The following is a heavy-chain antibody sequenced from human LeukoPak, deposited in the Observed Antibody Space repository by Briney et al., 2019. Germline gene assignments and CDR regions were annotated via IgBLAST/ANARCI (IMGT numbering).Heavy chain of an antibody. D-gene: IGHD3-3*01. CDR3: ARCSEFLRFGP. CDR2: ISASGGST. Sequence: GGSLRLSCAASGFTFSSSAMSWVRQVPGKGLEWVSGISASGGSTNYADSVRGRFTISRDNSKNTLYVQMNSLRAEDTAVYYCARCSEFLRFGPWGQGTLVTVSS. V-gene: IGHV3-23*01. CDR1: GFTFSSSA. J-gene: IGHJ5*02.